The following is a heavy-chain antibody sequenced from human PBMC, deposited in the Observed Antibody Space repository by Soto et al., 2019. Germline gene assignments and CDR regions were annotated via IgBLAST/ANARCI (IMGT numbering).Heavy chain of an antibody. CDR3: ARRYGSSFDY. CDR1: GGSMIRYY. D-gene: IGHD5-12*01. J-gene: IGHJ4*02. Sequence: SETLSLTCTVSGGSMIRYYWSWIRQPPGIGLAWIGFIYYAGCTRYHPSLDSRVTIFVDTSKNQFSLKLSSVTAADAAGNSCARRYGSSFDYWGQGTLVTVPS. CDR2: IYYAGCT. V-gene: IGHV4-59*08.